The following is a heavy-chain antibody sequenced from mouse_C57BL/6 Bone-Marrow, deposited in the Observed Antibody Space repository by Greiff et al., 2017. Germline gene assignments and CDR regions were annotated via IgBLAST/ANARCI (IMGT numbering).Heavy chain of an antibody. J-gene: IGHJ3*01. Sequence: VQLQQPGAELVKPGASVKLSCTASGYTFTSYWMHWVKQRPGQGLEWIGMIHPTSGSTNYNEKFKSKATLTVDKSSSTAYMQLSSLTSEDSAVYYCARSVLKAGFAYWGQGTLVTVAA. D-gene: IGHD1-3*01. V-gene: IGHV1-64*01. CDR1: GYTFTSYW. CDR2: IHPTSGST. CDR3: ARSVLKAGFAY.